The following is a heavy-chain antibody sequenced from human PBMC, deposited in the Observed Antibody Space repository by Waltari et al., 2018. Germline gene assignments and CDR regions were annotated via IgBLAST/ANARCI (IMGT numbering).Heavy chain of an antibody. J-gene: IGHJ4*02. CDR3: ARQRGVEGELLPYFDY. CDR2: INHSGST. V-gene: IGHV4-34*01. CDR1: GGSFSGYY. Sequence: QVQLQQWGAGLLKPSETLSLTCAVYGGSFSGYYWSWIRQPPGKGLEWIGEINHSGSTNNNPALKSRVTISVDTSKNQFSLKLSSVTAADTAVYYCARQRGVEGELLPYFDYWGQGTLVTVSS. D-gene: IGHD1-26*01.